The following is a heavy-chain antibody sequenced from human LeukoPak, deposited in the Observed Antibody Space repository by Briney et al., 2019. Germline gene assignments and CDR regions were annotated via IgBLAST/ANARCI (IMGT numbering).Heavy chain of an antibody. CDR2: INSDGSST. J-gene: IGHJ4*02. V-gene: IGHV3-74*01. CDR1: GFTFSSYW. CDR3: ASSRWYCGGDCYSSLGY. Sequence: GGSLRLSCAASGFTFSSYWMHWVRQAPGKGLVWVSRINSDGSSTSYADSVKGRFTISRDNAKNTLYLQMNSLRAEDKAVYYCASSRWYCGGDCYSSLGYWGQGTLVTVSS. D-gene: IGHD2-21*02.